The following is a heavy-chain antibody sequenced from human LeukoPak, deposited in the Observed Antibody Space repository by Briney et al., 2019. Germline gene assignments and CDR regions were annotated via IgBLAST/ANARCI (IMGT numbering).Heavy chain of an antibody. CDR2: INPNTGGR. J-gene: IGHJ3*02. CDR3: ARGALGYGADLFDI. D-gene: IGHD4-17*01. V-gene: IGHV1-2*02. CDR1: VYTFTDYY. Sequence: ASVKVSCKTSVYTFTDYYFHWVRQAPGQGLEWMGWINPNTGGRGYAQKFQGRVTMTRDTSISAAYMELSSLRSDDTAVYYCARGALGYGADLFDIWGQGTMVTVSS.